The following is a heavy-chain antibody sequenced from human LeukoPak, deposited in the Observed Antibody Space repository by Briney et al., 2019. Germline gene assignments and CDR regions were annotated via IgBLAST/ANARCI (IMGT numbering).Heavy chain of an antibody. V-gene: IGHV1-18*01. D-gene: IGHD3-10*01. CDR1: GYTFTSHG. CDR2: ISAYNGNT. J-gene: IGHJ4*02. CDR3: ARASDGSGISLTLGDY. Sequence: GASVKVSCKASGYTFTSHGISWVRQAPGQGLEWMGWISAYNGNTNYAQKLQGRVTMTTDTSTSTAYMELRSLRSDDTAVYYCARASDGSGISLTLGDYWGQGTLVTVSS.